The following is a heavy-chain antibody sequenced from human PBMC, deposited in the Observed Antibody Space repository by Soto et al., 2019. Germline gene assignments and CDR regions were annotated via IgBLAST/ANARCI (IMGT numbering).Heavy chain of an antibody. Sequence: SVKVSFKASGGTFSSYAISWVRQAPGQGLEWMGGIIPIFGTANYAQKFQGRVTITADESTSTAYMELSSLRSEDTAVYYCERRITIFSWFDPWGQGTLVTGSS. CDR2: IIPIFGTA. CDR1: GGTFSSYA. D-gene: IGHD3-3*01. J-gene: IGHJ5*02. CDR3: ERRITIFSWFDP. V-gene: IGHV1-69*13.